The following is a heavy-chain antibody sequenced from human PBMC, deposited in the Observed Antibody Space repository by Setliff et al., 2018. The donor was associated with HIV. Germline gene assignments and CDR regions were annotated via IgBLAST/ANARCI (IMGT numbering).Heavy chain of an antibody. CDR3: ARDSVVRGVMVGMDV. CDR2: IYYSGST. CDR1: GGSISSYY. D-gene: IGHD3-10*01. V-gene: IGHV4-59*01. J-gene: IGHJ6*03. Sequence: SETLSLTCTVSGGSISSYYWSWIRQPPGKGLEWIGYIYYSGSTNYNPSLKSRVTISVDTSKNQFSLKLSSVTAAEPAVYDCARDSVVRGVMVGMDVWGKGTTVTVSS.